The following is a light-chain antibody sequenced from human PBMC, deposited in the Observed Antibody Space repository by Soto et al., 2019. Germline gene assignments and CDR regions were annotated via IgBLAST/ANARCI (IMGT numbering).Light chain of an antibody. V-gene: IGKV1-6*01. CDR3: LQDYSYPRT. J-gene: IGKJ1*01. Sequence: AIQMTQSPSSLSASVGDRVTITCRASQGIRNELAWYQQRPGRAPNLLIYASSNLQTGVPSRFRGSGSGTDFTLTISSLQPEDFATYYCLQDYSYPRTFGQGTKVDIK. CDR2: ASS. CDR1: QGIRNE.